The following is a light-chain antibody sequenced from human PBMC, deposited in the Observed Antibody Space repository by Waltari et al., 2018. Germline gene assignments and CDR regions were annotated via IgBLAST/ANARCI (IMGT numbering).Light chain of an antibody. CDR1: SSDVGGYNY. V-gene: IGLV2-14*03. Sequence: QSALTQPASVSGSPGQPITIPCTGTSSDVGGYNYVSWYQQHPGKAPKLMIFDVSNRPSGVSNRFSGSKSGNTASLTISGLQAEYEADYYCSSYISSSTLELFGGGTSLTVL. CDR3: SSYISSSTLEL. CDR2: DVS. J-gene: IGLJ2*01.